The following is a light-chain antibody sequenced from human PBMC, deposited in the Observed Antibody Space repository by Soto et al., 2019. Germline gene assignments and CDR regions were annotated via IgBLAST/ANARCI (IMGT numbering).Light chain of an antibody. V-gene: IGKV3-15*01. CDR2: GAS. Sequence: EIVMTQSPATLSVSPGERATLSCRASQSVSSNLAWYQQKPGQAPRLLIYGASTRATGIPARFSGSGSGTEFTPTISSLQSEDFAAYYCQQYNNGWTFGQGTKVEIK. J-gene: IGKJ1*01. CDR3: QQYNNGWT. CDR1: QSVSSN.